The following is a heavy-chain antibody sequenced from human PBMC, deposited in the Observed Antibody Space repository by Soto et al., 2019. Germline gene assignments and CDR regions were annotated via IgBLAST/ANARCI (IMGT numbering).Heavy chain of an antibody. Sequence: GGPLLLSCTASGFRIRGYSMNWGRQDPGKGLEWVSSVTSSSNYIYYGDSVKGRFTISRDNAKNSLHLQMNSLRAEDTAVYYCVRAVGPVTTSGYYFDFWGQGDLVTGSS. CDR1: GFRIRGYS. V-gene: IGHV3-21*01. D-gene: IGHD4-17*01. J-gene: IGHJ4*02. CDR2: VTSSSNYI. CDR3: VRAVGPVTTSGYYFDF.